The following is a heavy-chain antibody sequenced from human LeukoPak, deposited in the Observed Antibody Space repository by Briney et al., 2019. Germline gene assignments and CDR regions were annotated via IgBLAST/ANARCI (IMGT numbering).Heavy chain of an antibody. Sequence: SETLSPTCTVSGDSISGSDYHWGWIRQPPGKGLEWIGTIYYSGSTYYNPSLKGRVTISVDTSKNQFSLKLSSVTAADTAVFYCARRDSNYSFDYWGQGTLVTVSS. CDR2: IYYSGST. CDR1: GDSISGSDYH. V-gene: IGHV4-39*01. J-gene: IGHJ4*02. D-gene: IGHD4-11*01. CDR3: ARRDSNYSFDY.